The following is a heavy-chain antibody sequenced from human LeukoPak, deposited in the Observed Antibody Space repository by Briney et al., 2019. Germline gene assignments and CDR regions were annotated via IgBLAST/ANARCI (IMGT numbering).Heavy chain of an antibody. CDR3: AKGLYWFDP. D-gene: IGHD6-19*01. CDR1: GFTFSSYA. J-gene: IGHJ5*02. Sequence: PGGSLRLSCEASGFTFSSYAMSWVRQAPGKGLEWVSGISNSGGSTYYADSVKGRFTISRDNSKNTLYLQMNSLRAEDTAVYSRAKGLYWFDPWGQGTLVTVSS. CDR2: ISNSGGST. V-gene: IGHV3-23*01.